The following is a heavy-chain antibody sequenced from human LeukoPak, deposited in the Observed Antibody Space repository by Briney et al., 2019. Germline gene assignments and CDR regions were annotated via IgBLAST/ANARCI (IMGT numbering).Heavy chain of an antibody. J-gene: IGHJ4*02. V-gene: IGHV4-34*01. Sequence: SETLSLTCAVYGGPFSGYYWSWIRQPPGKGLEWIGEINHSGSTNYNPSLKSRVTISVDTSKNQFSLKLSSVTAADTAVYYCARGGNYYGSGSSIYWGQGTLVTVSS. CDR1: GGPFSGYY. CDR3: ARGGNYYGSGSSIY. D-gene: IGHD3-10*01. CDR2: INHSGST.